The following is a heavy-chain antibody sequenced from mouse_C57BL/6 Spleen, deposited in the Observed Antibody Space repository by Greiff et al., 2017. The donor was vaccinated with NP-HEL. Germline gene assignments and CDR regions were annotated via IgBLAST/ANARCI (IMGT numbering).Heavy chain of an antibody. Sequence: EVKLMESGGGLVKPGGSLKLSCAASGFTFSSYAMSWVRQTPEKRLEWVATISDGGSYTYYPDNVKGRFTISRDNAKNNLYLQMSHLKSEDTAMYYCARGGMSNSPYYYAMDYWGQGTSVTVSS. CDR2: ISDGGSYT. CDR3: ARGGMSNSPYYYAMDY. J-gene: IGHJ4*01. D-gene: IGHD2-5*01. V-gene: IGHV5-4*03. CDR1: GFTFSSYA.